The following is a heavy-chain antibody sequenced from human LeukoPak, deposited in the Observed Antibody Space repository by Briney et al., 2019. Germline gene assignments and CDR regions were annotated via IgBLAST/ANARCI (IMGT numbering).Heavy chain of an antibody. CDR2: ISPDGSST. V-gene: IGHV3-74*01. J-gene: IGHJ4*02. D-gene: IGHD3-3*01. CDR3: VRGTTFWRGVDY. Sequence: GGSLRLSCSVSGVXFSYQWMHWVRQSPRKGLVWVSRISPDGSSTAYADSVKGRFTISRDNARNTLYLEMSSLRDEDSAVYFCVRGTTFWRGVDYWGQGTLVTVSS. CDR1: GVXFSYQW.